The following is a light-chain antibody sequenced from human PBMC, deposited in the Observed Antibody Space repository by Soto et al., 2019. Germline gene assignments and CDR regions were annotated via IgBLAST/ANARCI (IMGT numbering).Light chain of an antibody. CDR1: QDSSNF. Sequence: DMQLTHSPPSLSARVGDRVTITCRSSQDSSNFLHWYQQKPGKAPKLLIYDASNLETGVTSRFSGGGSGTYFTFTINSLQPEDVATYYCQQYANLPLTFGGGTKVDIK. CDR3: QQYANLPLT. CDR2: DAS. J-gene: IGKJ4*01. V-gene: IGKV1-33*01.